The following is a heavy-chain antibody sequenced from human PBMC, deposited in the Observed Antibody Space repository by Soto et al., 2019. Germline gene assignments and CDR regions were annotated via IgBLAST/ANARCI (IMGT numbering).Heavy chain of an antibody. Sequence: GFLRLSCAASRFTFSSHPMSWVRQAPERGLEWVSGISDSGGLTYNADSVKGRFTISRDNSKNTLYLQMNSLRAEDTALYYCARRAFGSSRSFDIWGQGTMVTVS. CDR2: ISDSGGLT. CDR3: ARRAFGSSRSFDI. J-gene: IGHJ3*02. CDR1: RFTFSSHP. V-gene: IGHV3-23*01. D-gene: IGHD6-6*01.